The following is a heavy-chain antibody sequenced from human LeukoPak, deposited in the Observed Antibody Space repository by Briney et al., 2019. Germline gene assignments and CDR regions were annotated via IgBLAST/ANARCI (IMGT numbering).Heavy chain of an antibody. Sequence: PSQTLSLTCTVSGGSISSGGYYWSWIRQPPGKGLEWIGYIYHSGSTYYNPSLKSRVTISVDRSKNQFSLKLSSVTAADTAVYYCAGAKSPFFDWLFWYSFDYWGQGTLVTVSS. CDR1: GGSISSGGYY. CDR3: AGAKSPFFDWLFWYSFDY. D-gene: IGHD3-9*01. V-gene: IGHV4-30-2*01. CDR2: IYHSGST. J-gene: IGHJ4*02.